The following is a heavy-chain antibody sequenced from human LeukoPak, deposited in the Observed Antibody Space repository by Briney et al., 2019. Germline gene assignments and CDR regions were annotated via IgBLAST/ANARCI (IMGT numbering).Heavy chain of an antibody. CDR3: ARGHRRDYYDSSGYYY. D-gene: IGHD3-22*01. J-gene: IGHJ4*02. Sequence: GRSLRLSCAASGFTFDDYAMHWVRQAPGKGLEWVSGISWNSGSIGYADSVKGRFTISRDNAKNSLYLQMNSLRAEDTAVYYCARGHRRDYYDSSGYYYWGQGTLVTVSS. CDR2: ISWNSGSI. CDR1: GFTFDDYA. V-gene: IGHV3-9*01.